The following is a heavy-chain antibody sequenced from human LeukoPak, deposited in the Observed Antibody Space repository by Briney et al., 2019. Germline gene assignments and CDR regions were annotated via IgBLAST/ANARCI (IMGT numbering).Heavy chain of an antibody. Sequence: ASVKVSCKASGYTFTSYYMHWVRQAPGQGLEWMGIINPSGGSTSYAQKFQGRVTMTRDTSTSTVYMELSSLRSEDTAVYYCARGGRAMVRGAKGYYFDYWGQGTLVTVSS. CDR1: GYTFTSYY. CDR3: ARGGRAMVRGAKGYYFDY. CDR2: INPSGGST. D-gene: IGHD3-10*01. V-gene: IGHV1-46*01. J-gene: IGHJ4*02.